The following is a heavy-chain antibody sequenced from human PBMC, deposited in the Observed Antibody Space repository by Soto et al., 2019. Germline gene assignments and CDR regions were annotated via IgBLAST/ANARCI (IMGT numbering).Heavy chain of an antibody. CDR2: INSDGSRT. D-gene: IGHD6-13*01. CDR3: ARGGYSAGFDP. J-gene: IGHJ5*02. CDR1: RFTFSSYW. V-gene: IGHV3-74*01. Sequence: EVQLMESGGGLVQPGGSLRLSCAASRFTFSSYWMHWVRQGPGKGLVWVSRINSDGSRTSYADSVKGRFTISRDNAKNTLYLQMNSLRAEDTAVYYCARGGYSAGFDPWGQGTLVTVSS.